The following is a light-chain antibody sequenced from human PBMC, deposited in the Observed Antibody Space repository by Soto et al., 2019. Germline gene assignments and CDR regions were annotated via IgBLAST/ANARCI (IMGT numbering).Light chain of an antibody. CDR1: QSVSTN. CDR2: DAS. CDR3: QQHFNWPPIT. V-gene: IGKV3-15*01. Sequence: DILTTQASASLSVPPGEIATLSWRASQSVSTNLAWYLQKPGQAHRLLIYDASTRATGIPGRFSASGSGTEFTLTISSLKSEDFAIYYCQQHFNWPPITGGQGTRREIK. J-gene: IGKJ5*01.